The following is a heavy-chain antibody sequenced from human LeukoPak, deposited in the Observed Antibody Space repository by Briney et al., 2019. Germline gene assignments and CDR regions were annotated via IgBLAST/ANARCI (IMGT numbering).Heavy chain of an antibody. Sequence: SETLSLTCAVSGGSISTGDFYWSWIRQHPGKGLEWIGYIHNSGGTKYNPSLNSRVTMSVDTSKNQFSLNLSSVSAADTAVYYCATARGFRCFDLWGRGTLVTVSS. J-gene: IGHJ2*01. V-gene: IGHV4-61*08. CDR3: ATARGFRCFDL. CDR2: IHNSGGT. CDR1: GGSISTGDFY. D-gene: IGHD3-10*01.